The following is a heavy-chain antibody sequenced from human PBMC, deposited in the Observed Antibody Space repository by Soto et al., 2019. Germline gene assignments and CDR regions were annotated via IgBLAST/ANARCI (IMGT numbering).Heavy chain of an antibody. Sequence: GGSLRLSCVASCFTFSHYTLNWVRRAPGKGLEWVSTISDRPTGHTHYAESVRGRFTISRDDSRDAVFLQMDSLRAEDTAVYYCTTRMTAHFDYWGQGVLVTVSS. CDR3: TTRMTAHFDY. J-gene: IGHJ4*02. CDR2: ISDRPTGHT. CDR1: CFTFSHYT. D-gene: IGHD2-21*02. V-gene: IGHV3-23*01.